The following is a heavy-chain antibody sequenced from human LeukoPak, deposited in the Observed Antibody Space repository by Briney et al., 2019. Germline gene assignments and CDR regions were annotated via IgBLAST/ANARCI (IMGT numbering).Heavy chain of an antibody. CDR3: AKDTDR. CDR2: IDQDANER. D-gene: IGHD4-17*01. CDR1: GLSFGNYW. J-gene: IGHJ4*02. V-gene: IGHV3-7*03. Sequence: PGGSLRLSCAVSGLSFGNYWMSWVRQAPGKGLEWVANIDQDANERYYVDSVKGRFTISRDNPKNTLYLQMSSLRAEDTAVYYCAKDTDRWGQGTLVTVSS.